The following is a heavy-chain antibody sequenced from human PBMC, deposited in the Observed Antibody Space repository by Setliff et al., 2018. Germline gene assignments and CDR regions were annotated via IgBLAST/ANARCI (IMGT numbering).Heavy chain of an antibody. Sequence: ASVKVSCKASGGTFSSYAISWVRQAPGQGLEWMGRIIPIFGTANYAQKFQGRVTITADKSTSTAYMELSSLRSEDTAMYYCARAPSPWVHTIFGVVRDAFDIWGQGTMVTVSS. CDR3: ARAPSPWVHTIFGVVRDAFDI. D-gene: IGHD3-3*01. CDR2: IIPIFGTA. V-gene: IGHV1-69*06. CDR1: GGTFSSYA. J-gene: IGHJ3*02.